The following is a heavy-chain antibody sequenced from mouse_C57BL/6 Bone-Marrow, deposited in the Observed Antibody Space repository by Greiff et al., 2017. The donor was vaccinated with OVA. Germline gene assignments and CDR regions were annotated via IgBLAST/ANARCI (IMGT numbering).Heavy chain of an antibody. Sequence: EVQLVESGGDLVKPGGSLKLSCAASGFTFSSYGMSWVRQTPDKRLEWVATISSGGSYTYYPDSVKGRFTISRDTAKNTLYLQMSSLKSEDTAMYDCARQAIYYDSSWFAYWGQGTLVTVSA. CDR3: ARQAIYYDSSWFAY. CDR1: GFTFSSYG. V-gene: IGHV5-6*01. D-gene: IGHD2-4*01. CDR2: ISSGGSYT. J-gene: IGHJ3*01.